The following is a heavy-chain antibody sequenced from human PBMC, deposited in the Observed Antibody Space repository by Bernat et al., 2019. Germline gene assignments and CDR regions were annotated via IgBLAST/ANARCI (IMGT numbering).Heavy chain of an antibody. CDR1: GFIFRNYG. D-gene: IGHD4-17*01. J-gene: IGHJ3*02. CDR2: IWGSSGLT. V-gene: IGHV3-23*04. CDR3: AKDPNGDYIGTFDM. Sequence: QMVESGGGLTQPGGSLRLSCAASGFIFRNYGMSWVRQAPGRRLEWVSTIWGSSGLTDYADSVKGRFTISRDNSKNTLYMQMNNLRVEDTAVYYCAKDPNGDYIGTFDMWGQGTMVTVSS.